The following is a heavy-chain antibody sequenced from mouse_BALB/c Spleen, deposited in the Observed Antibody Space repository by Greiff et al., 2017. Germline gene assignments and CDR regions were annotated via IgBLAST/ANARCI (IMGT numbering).Heavy chain of an antibody. J-gene: IGHJ2*01. D-gene: IGHD2-10*02. CDR3: ARSKYGLY. CDR1: GFNIKDTY. V-gene: IGHV14-3*02. Sequence: VQLKQSGAELVKPGASVKLSCTASGFNIKDTYMHWVKQRPEQGLEWIGRIDPANGNTKYDPKFQGKATITADTSSNTAYLQLSSLTSEDTAVYYCARSKYGLYWGQGTTLTVSS. CDR2: IDPANGNT.